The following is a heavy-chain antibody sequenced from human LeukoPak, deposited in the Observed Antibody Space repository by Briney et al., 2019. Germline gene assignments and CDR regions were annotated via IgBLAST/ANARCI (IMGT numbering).Heavy chain of an antibody. J-gene: IGHJ4*02. V-gene: IGHV3-48*03. D-gene: IGHD3-9*01. CDR3: ARDTLNGPFVISLDY. CDR2: ISSDGRVE. Sequence: PGGSLRLSCAASGFSFASYEMNWVRHAPGKGLEWVSHISSDGRVETYLDSVRGRFTMSRDNAKDLLFLQMSGLRADDTAVYYCARDTLNGPFVISLDYWGQGALVTVSS. CDR1: GFSFASYE.